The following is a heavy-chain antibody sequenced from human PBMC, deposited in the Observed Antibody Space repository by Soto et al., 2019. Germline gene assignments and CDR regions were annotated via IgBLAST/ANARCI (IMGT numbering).Heavy chain of an antibody. CDR1: GYTFTSYD. D-gene: IGHD1-26*01. V-gene: IGHV1-8*01. CDR3: ARGRHILGAFIAAV. J-gene: IGHJ4*02. CDR2: MNPNSGTT. Sequence: ASVKVSCKASGYTFTSYDINWVRQATGQGLEWMGWMNPNSGTTGYAQKFQGRVTMTRNTSISTAYVELRSLTSEDTAVYYCARGRHILGAFIAAVWGQGTQVTVSS.